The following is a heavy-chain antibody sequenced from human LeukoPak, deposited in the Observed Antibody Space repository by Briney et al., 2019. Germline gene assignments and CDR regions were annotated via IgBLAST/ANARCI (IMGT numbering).Heavy chain of an antibody. CDR1: GGSISSYY. CDR2: IYTSGST. Sequence: PSETLSLTCTVSGGSISSYYWSWIRQPAGKGLEWIGRIYTSGSTNYNPSLKSRVTMSVDTSKNQFSLKLSSVTAADTAVYYCVRGRKVSYGSGKYYFPRYYYGMDGWGQGTTVTLSS. CDR3: VRGRKVSYGSGKYYFPRYYYGMDG. V-gene: IGHV4-4*07. D-gene: IGHD3-10*01. J-gene: IGHJ6*02.